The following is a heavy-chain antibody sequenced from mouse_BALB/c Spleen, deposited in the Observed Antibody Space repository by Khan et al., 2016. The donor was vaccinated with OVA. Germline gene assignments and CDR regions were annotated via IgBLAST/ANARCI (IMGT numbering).Heavy chain of an antibody. D-gene: IGHD2-3*01. CDR2: ISYSGST. Sequence: EVKLLESGPGLVKPSQSLSLTCTVTGYSITSDYAWNWIRQFPGNKLEWMGYISYSGSTSYNPSLKSRISITRDTSKNQFFLQLNSVTTEDTATYYCARRDGYYGYAMDYWGQGTSVTVSS. CDR3: ARRDGYYGYAMDY. J-gene: IGHJ4*01. CDR1: GYSITSDYA. V-gene: IGHV3-2*02.